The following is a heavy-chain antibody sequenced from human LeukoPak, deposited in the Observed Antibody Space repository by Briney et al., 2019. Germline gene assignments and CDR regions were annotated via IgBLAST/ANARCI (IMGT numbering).Heavy chain of an antibody. CDR1: GFTVSSNY. J-gene: IGHJ4*02. Sequence: GGSLRLSCAASGFTVSSNYMNWVRQAPGKGLEWVSLIYAGDSTYFADSVKGGFTISRDNSKNTLYLQMNSLRAEDTAVYYCARVRNYYDSSGYYDYWGQGTLVTVSS. CDR3: ARVRNYYDSSGYYDY. CDR2: IYAGDST. V-gene: IGHV3-66*01. D-gene: IGHD3-22*01.